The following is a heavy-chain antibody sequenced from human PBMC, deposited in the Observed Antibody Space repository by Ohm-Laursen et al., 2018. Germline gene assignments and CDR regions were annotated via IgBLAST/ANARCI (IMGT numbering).Heavy chain of an antibody. V-gene: IGHV3-23*01. CDR2: IRASGKLI. CDR1: GFTFSNYG. CDR3: AKGLGYCTNGVCYSGWDNWFDP. J-gene: IGHJ5*02. Sequence: SLRLSCTASGFTFSNYGMNWVRQAPGKGLEWVANIRASGKLIYYADSVKGRFTISRDNSKNTLYLQMNSLRAEDTAVYYCAKGLGYCTNGVCYSGWDNWFDPWGQGTLVTVSS. D-gene: IGHD2-8*01.